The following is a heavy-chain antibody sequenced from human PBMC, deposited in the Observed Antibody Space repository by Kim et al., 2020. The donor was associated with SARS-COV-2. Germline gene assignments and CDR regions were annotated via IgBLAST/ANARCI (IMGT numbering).Heavy chain of an antibody. J-gene: IGHJ4*02. V-gene: IGHV3-72*01. Sequence: GGSLRLSCAASGFTFSDHYMYWVRQAPGKGLEWVGRTRKNGERYTTEYAASVKGRFTISRDDSKNSLYLQMNSLKAEDTAVYFCAREWDCWGQGTLVIVS. CDR2: TRKNGERYTT. CDR1: GFTFSDHY. CDR3: AREWDC.